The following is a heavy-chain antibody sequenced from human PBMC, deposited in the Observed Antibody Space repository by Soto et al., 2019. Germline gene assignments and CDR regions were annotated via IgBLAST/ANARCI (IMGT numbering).Heavy chain of an antibody. D-gene: IGHD2-2*01. V-gene: IGHV3-23*01. CDR2: ISGSGGST. CDR3: ARPRYCSSTSCPPGY. J-gene: IGHJ4*02. CDR1: GFTFSSYA. Sequence: EVQLLESGGGLVQPGGSLRLSCAASGFTFSSYAMSWVRQAPGKGLEWVSAISGSGGSTYYADSVKGRFTISRDNSKNTLYLQMNSLTAEDTAVYYCARPRYCSSTSCPPGYWGQGTLVTVSS.